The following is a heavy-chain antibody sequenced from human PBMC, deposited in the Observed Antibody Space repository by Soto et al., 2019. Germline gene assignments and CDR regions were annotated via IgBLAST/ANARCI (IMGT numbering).Heavy chain of an antibody. CDR1: GFSFSTSA. V-gene: IGHV3-23*01. J-gene: IGHJ3*02. CDR2: ISFTGGTT. D-gene: IGHD6-19*01. Sequence: EVQLLESGGGLVQPGGSLRLSCAASGFSFSTSAMTWVRRAPGQGLEWVSSISFTGGTTYYADSVKGRFTLSRDNSKNNLYLHMTSLRAEDTATYFCAKEWAGDAFDIWGQGTMVTVSS. CDR3: AKEWAGDAFDI.